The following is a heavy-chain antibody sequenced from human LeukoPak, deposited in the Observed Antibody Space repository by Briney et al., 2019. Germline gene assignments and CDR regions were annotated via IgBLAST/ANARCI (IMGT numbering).Heavy chain of an antibody. V-gene: IGHV3-23*01. CDR3: AKDRGIISDY. CDR2: ISGSGGRT. Sequence: PGGTLRLSCAASGFTFSSNGMSWVRQAPGKGLEWVSAISGSGGRTYYADSVKGRFTISRDNSKNTLYLQMNSLRVEDTAVYYCAKDRGIISDYWGQGTLVTVSS. D-gene: IGHD3-10*01. J-gene: IGHJ4*02. CDR1: GFTFSSNG.